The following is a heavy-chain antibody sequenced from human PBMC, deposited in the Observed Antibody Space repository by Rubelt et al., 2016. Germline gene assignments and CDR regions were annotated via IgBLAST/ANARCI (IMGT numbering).Heavy chain of an antibody. J-gene: IGHJ3*02. CDR2: IKQDGSEK. Sequence: EVQLVESGGGLVQPGGSLRLSCAASGFTFSSYWMSWVRQAPGKGLEWVANIKQDGSEKYYVDSVKGRFTISRDNAKNSLYLQMNSLRAEDTAVYYCARVATVDTAMVTEAFDIWGQGTMVTVSS. V-gene: IGHV3-7*03. CDR1: GFTFSSYW. D-gene: IGHD5-18*01. CDR3: ARVATVDTAMVTEAFDI.